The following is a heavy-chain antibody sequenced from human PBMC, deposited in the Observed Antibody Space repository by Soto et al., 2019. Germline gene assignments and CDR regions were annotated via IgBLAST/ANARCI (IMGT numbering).Heavy chain of an antibody. J-gene: IGHJ4*02. CDR3: VSHEQWIIRAY. D-gene: IGHD6-19*01. CDR2: IYYSGST. Sequence: SETLSLTCTVSGGSISSYYWSWIRQPPGKGLEWIWYIYYSGSTNYNPSLKTQVTLSVHTSNHQFSLTLSYVTAADTAVYYCVSHEQWIIRAYWGQGSLVTSPQ. V-gene: IGHV4-59*01. CDR1: GGSISSYY.